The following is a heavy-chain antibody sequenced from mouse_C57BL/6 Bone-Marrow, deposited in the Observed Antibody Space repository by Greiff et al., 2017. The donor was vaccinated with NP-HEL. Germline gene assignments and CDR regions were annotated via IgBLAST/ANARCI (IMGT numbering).Heavy chain of an antibody. CDR2: IYPGDGDT. D-gene: IGHD2-1*01. CDR3: ARGGGNGYFDV. J-gene: IGHJ1*03. V-gene: IGHV1-80*01. Sequence: QVQLKESGAELVKPGASVKISCKASGYAFSSYWMNWVKQRPGKGLEWIGQIYPGDGDTNYNGKFKGKATLTADKSSSTAYMQLSSLTSEDSAVYFCARGGGNGYFDVWGTGTTVTVSS. CDR1: GYAFSSYW.